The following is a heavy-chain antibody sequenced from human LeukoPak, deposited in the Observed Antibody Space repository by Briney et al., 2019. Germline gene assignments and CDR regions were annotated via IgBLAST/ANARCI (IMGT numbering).Heavy chain of an antibody. D-gene: IGHD3-22*01. CDR1: GFTFSGSA. Sequence: GGSLKLSCAASGFTFSGSAMHWVRQASGKGLEWVGRIRSKANSYATAYAASVKGRFTISRDDSKNTLYLQMNSLRAEDTAVYYCAKYITMIVVVITTPDYWGQGTLVTVSS. J-gene: IGHJ4*02. CDR3: AKYITMIVVVITTPDY. V-gene: IGHV3-73*01. CDR2: IRSKANSYAT.